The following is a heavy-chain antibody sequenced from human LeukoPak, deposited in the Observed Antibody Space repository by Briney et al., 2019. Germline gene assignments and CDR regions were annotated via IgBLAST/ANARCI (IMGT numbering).Heavy chain of an antibody. CDR2: IKKTGSET. D-gene: IGHD3-16*02. CDR3: ARARGYRSNYFDY. Sequence: GGSLRLSCAASGFTFSHFWMSWVRQAPGKGLEWVAYIKKTGSETYYVDSVKGRFTITRDNTGSSLFLQMYSLRAEDTAVYYCARARGYRSNYFDYWGQGTLVTVSS. CDR1: GFTFSHFW. V-gene: IGHV3-7*03. J-gene: IGHJ4*02.